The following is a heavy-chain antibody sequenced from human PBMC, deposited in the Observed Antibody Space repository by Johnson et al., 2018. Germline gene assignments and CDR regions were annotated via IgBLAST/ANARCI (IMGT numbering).Heavy chain of an antibody. CDR3: AKTSYYMDV. J-gene: IGHJ6*03. V-gene: IGHV3-23*04. CDR2: ISQSGATT. CDR1: GFSFSHYD. Sequence: VQLVQSGGGLVQPGGSLRLPCAASGFSFSHYDMSWVRQAPGKGLEWVSSISQSGATTYYADSVKGRFTISRDNSKNTLFLQMNSLRAEDTAVYYCAKTSYYMDVWGKGTTVTGSS.